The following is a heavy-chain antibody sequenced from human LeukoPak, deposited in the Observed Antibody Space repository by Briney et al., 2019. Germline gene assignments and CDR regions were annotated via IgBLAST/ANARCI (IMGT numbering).Heavy chain of an antibody. Sequence: PSETLSLTCTVSGVSISSYYWNWIRQAPGKGLEWIGYIYYTGDTKFNPSLKSRVTISLDTSKNQFSLKLTSVTAADTAVYYCTRHPRIIAGNPYFDYRGQGTVVTVSS. CDR3: TRHPRIIAGNPYFDY. D-gene: IGHD6-13*01. V-gene: IGHV4-59*08. CDR1: GVSISSYY. CDR2: IYYTGDT. J-gene: IGHJ4*02.